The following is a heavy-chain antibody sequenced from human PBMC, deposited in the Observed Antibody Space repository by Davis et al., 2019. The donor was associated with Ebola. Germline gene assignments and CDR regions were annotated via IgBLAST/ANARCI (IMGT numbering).Heavy chain of an antibody. CDR3: ARADSSGSYYNVVRFDP. Sequence: ASVKVSCKASGYTFTSYYMHWVRQAPGQGLEWMGIINPSGGSTSYAQKLQGRVTMTTDTSTSTAYMELRSLRSDDTAVYYCARADSSGSYYNVVRFDPWGQGTLVTVSS. CDR1: GYTFTSYY. J-gene: IGHJ5*02. D-gene: IGHD3-10*01. V-gene: IGHV1-46*01. CDR2: INPSGGST.